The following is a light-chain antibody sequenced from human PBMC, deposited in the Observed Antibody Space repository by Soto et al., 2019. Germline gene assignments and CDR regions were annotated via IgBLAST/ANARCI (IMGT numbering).Light chain of an antibody. V-gene: IGLV2-23*01. CDR2: EGI. J-gene: IGLJ1*01. CDR3: CSYVGATTYV. CDR1: SSDVGGYNY. Sequence: QSLLTQPASVSGSPGQSITISCTGTSSDVGGYNYVSWYQQHPGKAPKVIVYEGIKRPSGVSDRFSGSTSGSTASLTISGLQAEDEAEYYCCSYVGATTYVFGSGTKVTVL.